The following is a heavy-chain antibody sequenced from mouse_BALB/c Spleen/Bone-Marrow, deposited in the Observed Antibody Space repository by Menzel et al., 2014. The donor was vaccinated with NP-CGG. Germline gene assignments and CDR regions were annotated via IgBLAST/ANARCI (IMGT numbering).Heavy chain of an antibody. CDR2: IXGDGST. Sequence: LVESGPGLVAPSQSLSITCTVSGFSLTGXGXNWVXQPPXXGXXWLXXIXGDGSTDYNSALKSRLSISKDNSKSQVFLKMNSLQTDDTARYYCARDRGYDVGFAYWGQGTLVTVSA. J-gene: IGHJ3*01. D-gene: IGHD2-2*01. V-gene: IGHV2-6-7*01. CDR1: GFSLTGXG. CDR3: ARDRGYDVGFAY.